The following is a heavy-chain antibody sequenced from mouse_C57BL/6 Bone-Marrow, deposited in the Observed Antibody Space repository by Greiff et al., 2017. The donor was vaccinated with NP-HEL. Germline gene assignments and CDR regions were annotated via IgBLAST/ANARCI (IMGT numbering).Heavy chain of an antibody. Sequence: QVQLKQSGAELARPGASVKLSCKASGYTFTSYGISWVKQRTGQGLEWIGEIYPRSGNTYYNEKFKGKATLTADKSSSTAYMELRSLTSEDSAVYFCARRGGYYGSSYYFDYWGQGTTLTVSS. CDR3: ARRGGYYGSSYYFDY. D-gene: IGHD1-1*01. J-gene: IGHJ2*01. CDR2: IYPRSGNT. V-gene: IGHV1-81*01. CDR1: GYTFTSYG.